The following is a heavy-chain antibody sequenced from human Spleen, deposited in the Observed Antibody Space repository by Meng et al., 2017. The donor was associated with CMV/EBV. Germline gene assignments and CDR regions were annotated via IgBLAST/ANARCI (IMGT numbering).Heavy chain of an antibody. J-gene: IGHJ4*02. D-gene: IGHD3-10*02. V-gene: IGHV3-21*01. Sequence: GESLKISCVASGFTFSPYSMNWVRQAPGKGLEWVSSISSSSTYIHYADSVNGRFTVSRDNAKNSLYLQMNSLRAEDTAVYYCIDPRGASYVGHWGQGTLVTISS. CDR3: IDPRGASYVGH. CDR2: ISSSSTYI. CDR1: GFTFSPYS.